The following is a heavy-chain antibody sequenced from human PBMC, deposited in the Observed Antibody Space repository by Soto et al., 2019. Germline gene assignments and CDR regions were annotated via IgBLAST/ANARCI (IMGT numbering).Heavy chain of an antibody. V-gene: IGHV3-74*01. CDR2: INSDGSST. J-gene: IGHJ4*02. D-gene: IGHD2-15*01. Sequence: VQLVESGGGLVQPGGSRRLSCPASGFTFSSYWLPWVRQAPGKGLVWVSRINSDGSSTSYADSVKGRFTISRDNAKNTLYLQMNSLRAEDTAVYYCVRTSLVVAAATREDYWGQGTLVTVSS. CDR3: VRTSLVVAAATREDY. CDR1: GFTFSSYW.